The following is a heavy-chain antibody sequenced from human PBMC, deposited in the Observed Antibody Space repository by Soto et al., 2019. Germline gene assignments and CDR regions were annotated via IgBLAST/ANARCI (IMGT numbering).Heavy chain of an antibody. CDR3: ARGHGSWTGYYFDY. Sequence: SVKVSCKASGGTFSSYAIGWVRQAPGQGLEWMGGIIPIFGTANYAQKFQGRVTITADESTSTAYMELSSLRSEDTAVYYCARGHGSWTGYYFDYWGQGTLVTVSS. J-gene: IGHJ4*02. CDR1: GGTFSSYA. CDR2: IIPIFGTA. D-gene: IGHD6-13*01. V-gene: IGHV1-69*13.